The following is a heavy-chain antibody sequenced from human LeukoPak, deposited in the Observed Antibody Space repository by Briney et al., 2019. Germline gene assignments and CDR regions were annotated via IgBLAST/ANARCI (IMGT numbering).Heavy chain of an antibody. V-gene: IGHV3-64*01. Sequence: GGSLRLSCAASGFTFSSYAMHWVRQAPGKGLEYVSAISSNGGSTYYANSVKGRFTISRDNSKNTLYLQMNSLRAEDTAVYYCARDRHFGGYYYMDVWGKGTTVTVSS. CDR3: ARDRHFGGYYYMDV. CDR1: GFTFSSYA. CDR2: ISSNGGST. J-gene: IGHJ6*03. D-gene: IGHD3-10*01.